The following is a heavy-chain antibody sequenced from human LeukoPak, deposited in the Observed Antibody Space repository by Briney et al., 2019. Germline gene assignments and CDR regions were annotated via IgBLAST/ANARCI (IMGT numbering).Heavy chain of an antibody. CDR3: ARLEATVTTGLDY. CDR1: GYTFTSYY. CDR2: INPSGGST. J-gene: IGHJ4*02. D-gene: IGHD4-17*01. Sequence: GASVKVSCKASGYTFTSYYMHWVRQAPGQGLEWMGIINPSGGSTSYAQKFQGRVTMTRDMSTSTAYMELSSLRSEDTAVYYCARLEATVTTGLDYWGQGTLVTVSS. V-gene: IGHV1-46*01.